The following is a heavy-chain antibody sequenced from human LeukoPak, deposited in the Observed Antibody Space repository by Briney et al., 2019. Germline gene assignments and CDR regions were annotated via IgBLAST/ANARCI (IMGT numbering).Heavy chain of an antibody. CDR3: ERQHDSYYYYYIDV. Sequence: KSSETLSLTCAVSGYSISNGYYWVWIRQPPGRGLEWIGSLYHSDSAYYNTSLRSRVSMSVDTSKNQFSLTLSFVTATDTAVYYCERQHDSYYYYYIDVWGSGTTVTVSS. CDR1: GYSISNGYY. J-gene: IGHJ6*03. V-gene: IGHV4-38-2*01. CDR2: LYHSDSA.